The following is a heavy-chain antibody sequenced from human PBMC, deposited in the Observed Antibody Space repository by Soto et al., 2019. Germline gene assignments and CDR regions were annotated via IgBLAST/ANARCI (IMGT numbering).Heavy chain of an antibody. J-gene: IGHJ4*02. V-gene: IGHV4-59*01. D-gene: IGHD3-22*01. CDR2: IYYSGST. CDR3: ASSEVYYYDSSGYLLDY. CDR1: GGSISSYY. Sequence: SETLSLTCTVSGGSISSYYWSWIRQPPGKGLEWIGYIYYSGSTNYNPSLKSRVTISVDTSKNQFSLKLSSVTAADTAVYYCASSEVYYYDSSGYLLDYWGQGTLVTVS.